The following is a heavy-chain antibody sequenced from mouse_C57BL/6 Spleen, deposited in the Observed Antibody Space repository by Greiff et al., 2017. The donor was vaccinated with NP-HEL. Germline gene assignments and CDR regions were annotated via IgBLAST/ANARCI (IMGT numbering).Heavy chain of an antibody. CDR2: INPGSGGT. D-gene: IGHD1-1*01. Sequence: QVQLQQSGAELVRPGTEVKGGGKEAGEGGKAGGRVGGEGGRGRCLEWIGVINPGSGGTNYNEKFKGKATLTADKSSSTAYMQLSSLTSEDSAVYFCARAHGSSSYYAMDYWGQGTSVTVSS. CDR1: GEGGKAGG. V-gene: IGHV1-54*01. CDR3: ARAHGSSSYYAMDY. J-gene: IGHJ4*01.